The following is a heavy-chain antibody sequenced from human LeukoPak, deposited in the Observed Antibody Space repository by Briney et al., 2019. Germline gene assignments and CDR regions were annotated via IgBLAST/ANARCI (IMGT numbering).Heavy chain of an antibody. CDR3: AKEGMIRGVIDY. D-gene: IGHD3-10*01. CDR2: IYSSGSA. Sequence: SETLSLTCTVSGGSISPYYWSWIRQPAGKGLEWIGHIYSSGSANYNPSLKSRVTMSLDTSKNQFSLKIKSVTAADTAVYYCAKEGMIRGVIDYWGQGALVTVSS. CDR1: GGSISPYY. J-gene: IGHJ4*02. V-gene: IGHV4-4*07.